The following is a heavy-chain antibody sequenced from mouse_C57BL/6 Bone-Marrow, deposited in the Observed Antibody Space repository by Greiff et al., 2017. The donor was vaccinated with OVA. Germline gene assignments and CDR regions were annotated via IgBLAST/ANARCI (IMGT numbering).Heavy chain of an antibody. CDR2: IDPENGDT. Sequence: EVQLQESGADLVRPGASVKLSCTASGFNIKDDYMHWVKQRPEQGLEWIGWIDPENGDTEYASKFQGKATITADTSSNTAYLQLSSLTSEDTAVYYCTTGVFAYWGQGTLVTVSA. V-gene: IGHV14-4*01. J-gene: IGHJ3*01. CDR1: GFNIKDDY. CDR3: TTGVFAY.